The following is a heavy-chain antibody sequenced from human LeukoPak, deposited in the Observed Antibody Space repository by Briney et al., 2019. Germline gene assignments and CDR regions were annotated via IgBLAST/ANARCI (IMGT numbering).Heavy chain of an antibody. CDR2: INTNTGNP. D-gene: IGHD3-22*01. V-gene: IGHV7-4-1*02. CDR3: ARGYYYDSSGYYRYYYGMDV. J-gene: IGHJ6*02. Sequence: ASVKVSCKASGYTFTSYAMNWVRQAPGQGLEWMGWINTNTGNPTYAQGFTGRFVFSLDTSVSTVYLQISSLKAEDTAVYYCARGYYYDSSGYYRYYYGMDVWGQGTTVTVSS. CDR1: GYTFTSYA.